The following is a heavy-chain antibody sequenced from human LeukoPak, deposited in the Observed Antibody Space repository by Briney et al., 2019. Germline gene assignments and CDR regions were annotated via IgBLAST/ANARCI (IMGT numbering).Heavy chain of an antibody. CDR3: ARDLPRYCSSTSCYIVYYYYGMDV. V-gene: IGHV1-2*02. D-gene: IGHD2-2*02. J-gene: IGHJ6*02. CDR2: INPNSGGT. CDR1: GYTFTGYY. Sequence: ASVKVSCKASGYTFTGYYMHWVRQAPGQGLEWMGWINPNSGGTNYAQKFQGRVTMTRDTSISTAYMELSRLRSDDTAVYYCARDLPRYCSSTSCYIVYYYYGMDVWGQGTTVTVSS.